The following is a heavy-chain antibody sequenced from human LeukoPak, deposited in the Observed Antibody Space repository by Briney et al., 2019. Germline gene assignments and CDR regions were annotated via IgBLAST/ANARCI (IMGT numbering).Heavy chain of an antibody. V-gene: IGHV3-48*04. CDR1: GFTFSSYS. CDR3: AREINYYDSTYFDY. D-gene: IGHD3-22*01. J-gene: IGHJ4*02. Sequence: GGSLRLSCAASGFTFSSYSMNWVRQAPGKGLEWVSYISSSSSTIYYADSVKGRFTISRDNAKNSLYLQMNSLRAEDTAVYYCAREINYYDSTYFDYWGQGTLVTVSS. CDR2: ISSSSSTI.